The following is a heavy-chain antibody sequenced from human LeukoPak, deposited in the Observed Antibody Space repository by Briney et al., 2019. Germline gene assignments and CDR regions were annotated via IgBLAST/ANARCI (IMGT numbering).Heavy chain of an antibody. CDR1: GGSISSYY. CDR3: ARAYSSGWYPAGFDY. V-gene: IGHV4-59*08. D-gene: IGHD6-19*01. Sequence: SETLSLTCTVSGGSISSYYWSWIRQPPGKGLEWIGYIYYSGSTNYSPSLKSRVTISVDTSKNQFSLKLSSVTAADTAVYYCARAYSSGWYPAGFDYWGQGTLVTVSS. CDR2: IYYSGST. J-gene: IGHJ4*02.